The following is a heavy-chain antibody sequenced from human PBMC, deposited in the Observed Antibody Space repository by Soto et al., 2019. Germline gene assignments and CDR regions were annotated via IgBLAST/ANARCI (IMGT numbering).Heavy chain of an antibody. J-gene: IGHJ5*02. CDR1: GGSFSGYY. D-gene: IGHD3-3*01. CDR2: IDHSGYT. CDR3: ARVRDWFDP. V-gene: IGHV4-34*01. Sequence: SETLSLTCAVYGGSFSGYYWNWIRQPPGKGLEWIGEIDHSGYTNYNPSLKSRVTISVDTSKNQFPLRLTSVTAADTAVYYCARVRDWFDPWGQGTLVTVSS.